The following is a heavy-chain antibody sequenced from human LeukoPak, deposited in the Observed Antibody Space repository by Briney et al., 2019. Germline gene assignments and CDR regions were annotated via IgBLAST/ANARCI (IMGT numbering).Heavy chain of an antibody. J-gene: IGHJ5*02. V-gene: IGHV4-34*01. CDR1: GGSFSGYY. CDR2: TNHSGST. D-gene: IGHD5-18*01. Sequence: SETLSLTCAVYGGSFSGYYWSWIRQPPGKGLEWIGETNHSGSTNYNPSLKSRVTILVDTSKNQFSLKLSSVTAADTAVYYCARGIQLWLNWFDPWGQGTLVTVSS. CDR3: ARGIQLWLNWFDP.